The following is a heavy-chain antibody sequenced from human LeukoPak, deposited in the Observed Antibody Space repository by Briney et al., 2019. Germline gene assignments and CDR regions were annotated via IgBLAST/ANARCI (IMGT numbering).Heavy chain of an antibody. CDR3: ARPGGWELTSAFEY. CDR2: IYPGDSDT. D-gene: IGHD1-26*01. CDR1: GYSFTSYW. J-gene: IGHJ4*02. V-gene: IGHV5-51*01. Sequence: GESLKISCQGSGYSFTSYWIGWVRQMPGKGVEWMGIIYPGDSDTRYSASCQGQVTISADKSISTAYLQWSSLKASDTALYYCARPGGWELTSAFEYWGQGTLVTVSS.